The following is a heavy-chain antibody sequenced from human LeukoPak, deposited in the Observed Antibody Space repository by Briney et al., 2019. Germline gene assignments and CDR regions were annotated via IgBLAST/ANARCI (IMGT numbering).Heavy chain of an antibody. CDR3: ARRDIAFNAFDT. D-gene: IGHD2-21*01. CDR1: GGSISSSSYY. V-gene: IGHV4-39*01. Sequence: SETLSLTCTVSGGSISSSSYYWGWIRQPPGKGLEWIGSIYYSGSTYYNPSLKSRVTISVDTSKNQFSLKLSSVTAADTAVYYCARRDIAFNAFDTWSQGTMVTVSS. CDR2: IYYSGST. J-gene: IGHJ3*02.